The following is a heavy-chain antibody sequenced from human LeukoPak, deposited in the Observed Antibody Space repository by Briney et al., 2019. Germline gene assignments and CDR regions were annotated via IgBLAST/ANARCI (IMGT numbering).Heavy chain of an antibody. Sequence: SETLSLTCIVSGGSISSYYWGWIRQPPGKGLEWIGYIYYSGSTNHNPSLKSRVTISADTSKNQFYLKLSSVTAADTAVYYCVRVKYYDSSGYYFVHAFDIWGQGTMVTVSS. CDR1: GGSISSYY. CDR2: IYYSGST. CDR3: VRVKYYDSSGYYFVHAFDI. V-gene: IGHV4-59*01. D-gene: IGHD3-22*01. J-gene: IGHJ3*02.